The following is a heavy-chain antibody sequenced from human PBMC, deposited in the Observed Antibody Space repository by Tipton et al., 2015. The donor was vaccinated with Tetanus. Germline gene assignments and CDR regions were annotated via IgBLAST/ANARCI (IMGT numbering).Heavy chain of an antibody. CDR1: GYTFTNYG. V-gene: IGHV1-18*01. CDR3: ARLVKQWLEPEDY. J-gene: IGHJ4*02. D-gene: IGHD6-19*01. Sequence: QSGPEVKKPGASVKVSCKGSGYTFTNYGINWVRQAPGQGLEGKGWDSGYSGNTIYARKVQGRVTMTPDTSTNTAYLELSSLRSDAPAVYFCARLVKQWLEPEDYWGQGTLVSVS. CDR2: DSGYSGNT.